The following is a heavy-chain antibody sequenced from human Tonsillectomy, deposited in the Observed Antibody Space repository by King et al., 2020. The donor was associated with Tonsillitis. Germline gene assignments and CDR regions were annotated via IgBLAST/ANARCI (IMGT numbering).Heavy chain of an antibody. D-gene: IGHD6-13*01. CDR2: ISYDGSNK. CDR1: GFTFSSYA. Sequence: VQLVESGGGVVQPGRSLRLSCAASGFTFSSYAMHWVRQAPGKGLEWVAVISYDGSNKYYADSVKGRFTISRDNSKNTLYLQMNSLRAEDTAVYYCARPPGEAAAGTGPWDYWGQGTLVTVSS. J-gene: IGHJ4*02. CDR3: ARPPGEAAAGTGPWDY. V-gene: IGHV3-30-3*01.